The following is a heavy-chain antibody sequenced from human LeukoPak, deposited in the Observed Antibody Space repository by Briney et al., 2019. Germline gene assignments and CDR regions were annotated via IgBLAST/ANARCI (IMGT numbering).Heavy chain of an antibody. V-gene: IGHV4-39*07. J-gene: IGHJ5*02. CDR1: GGSISSSSYY. Sequence: SETLSPTCTVSGGSISSSSYYWGWIRQPPGKGLEWIGSIYYSGSTYYNPSLKSRVTISVDTSKNQFSLKLSSVTAADTAVYYCARDAIQSSSWYLTWFDPWGQGTLVTVSS. CDR2: IYYSGST. D-gene: IGHD6-13*01. CDR3: ARDAIQSSSWYLTWFDP.